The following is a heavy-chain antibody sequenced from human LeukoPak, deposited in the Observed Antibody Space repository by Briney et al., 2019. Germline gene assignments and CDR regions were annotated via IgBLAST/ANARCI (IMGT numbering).Heavy chain of an antibody. CDR2: ISVYNGNT. CDR3: ARAPLGYCSSTSCPGDY. CDR1: GYIFTSYG. Sequence: GASVKVSCKASGYIFTSYGISWVRQAPGQGLEWMGWISVYNGNTNYPQRLQGRVTMTTDTSTTTAYMELRSLRSEDTAVYYCARAPLGYCSSTSCPGDYWGQGTLVTVSS. V-gene: IGHV1-18*01. J-gene: IGHJ4*02. D-gene: IGHD2-2*01.